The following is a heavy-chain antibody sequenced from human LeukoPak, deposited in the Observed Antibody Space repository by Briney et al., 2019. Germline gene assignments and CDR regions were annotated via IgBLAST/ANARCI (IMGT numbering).Heavy chain of an antibody. D-gene: IGHD4-17*01. CDR3: ARTTTVTTRYFDY. CDR2: IKQDGSEK. V-gene: IGHV3-7*01. CDR1: GFTFSSYW. Sequence: GGSLRLSCAASGFTFSSYWMSWVRQAPGKGMEWVANIKQDGSEKYYVDSVKGRFTISRDNANNSLYLQMNSLRAEDTAVYYCARTTTVTTRYFDYWGQGTLVTVSS. J-gene: IGHJ4*02.